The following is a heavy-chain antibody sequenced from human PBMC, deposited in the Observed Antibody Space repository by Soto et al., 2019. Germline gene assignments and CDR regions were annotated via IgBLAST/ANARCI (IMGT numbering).Heavy chain of an antibody. V-gene: IGHV4-34*01. CDR1: GGSFSGYY. CDR2: INHSGST. J-gene: IGHJ5*02. Sequence: QVQLQQWGAGLLKPSETLSLTCAVYGGSFSGYYWSWIRQPPGKGLEWIGEINHSGSTNYNPSLKRLVTISVDTSKNQFSLKLSSVTAADTAVYYCAKVDTAMVISGWFDPWGQGTLVTVSS. CDR3: AKVDTAMVISGWFDP. D-gene: IGHD5-18*01.